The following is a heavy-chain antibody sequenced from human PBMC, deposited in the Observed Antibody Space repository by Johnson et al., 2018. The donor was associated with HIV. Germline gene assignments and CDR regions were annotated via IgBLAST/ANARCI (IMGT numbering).Heavy chain of an antibody. Sequence: MLLVESGGGAVRTGGSLRISCAASGFTFDDYGMSWVRQAPGKGLEWVSGINWSGGSTGDADSMKGRFTISRDNAKNSLYLQMNSLRAEDTAVYYCARVYARTPGAFDIWGQGTMVTVSS. CDR1: GFTFDDYG. CDR3: ARVYARTPGAFDI. V-gene: IGHV3-20*04. J-gene: IGHJ3*02. CDR2: INWSGGST. D-gene: IGHD2-2*01.